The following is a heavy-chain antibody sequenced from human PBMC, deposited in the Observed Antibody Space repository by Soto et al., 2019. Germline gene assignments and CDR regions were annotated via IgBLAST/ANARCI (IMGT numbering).Heavy chain of an antibody. CDR3: ARGGSGSSRRFDY. CDR1: GFTFNTYV. D-gene: IGHD1-26*01. Sequence: QVQLVQSGAEVKKPGASVTVSCQASGFTFNTYVIIWVRQATGQGLEWLGWISVYHGNTNYAQKVQGRVTMTTDTSTRTAYMELRSLRSDDTAVYYCARGGSGSSRRFDYWGQGPLVTVSS. J-gene: IGHJ4*02. V-gene: IGHV1-18*01. CDR2: ISVYHGNT.